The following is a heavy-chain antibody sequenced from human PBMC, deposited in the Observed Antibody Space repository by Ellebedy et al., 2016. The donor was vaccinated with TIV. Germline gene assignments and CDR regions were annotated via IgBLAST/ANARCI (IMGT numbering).Heavy chain of an antibody. J-gene: IGHJ4*02. Sequence: SETLSLXXTVSGGSISSYYWSWIRQPAGKGLEWIGRIYTSGSTNYNPSLKSRVTISVDTSKNQFSLKLSSVTAADTAVYYCARDRGYYDILTGYRPEYYFDYWGQGTLVTVSS. V-gene: IGHV4-4*07. CDR1: GGSISSYY. CDR3: ARDRGYYDILTGYRPEYYFDY. D-gene: IGHD3-9*01. CDR2: IYTSGST.